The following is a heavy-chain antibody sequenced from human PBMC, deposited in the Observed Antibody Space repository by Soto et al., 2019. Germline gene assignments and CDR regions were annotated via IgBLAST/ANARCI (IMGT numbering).Heavy chain of an antibody. CDR3: AKKVNSGPGSQYFDY. D-gene: IGHD3-10*01. Sequence: PVGSLRLSCAASGFSFSSYSMSWVRQAPGKGLEWVSGFRTGGDDGTTYYADSVKGRFTISRDNSKNTLFLQMNSLRVEDTGIYYCAKKVNSGPGSQYFDYWGQGTLVTVSS. CDR1: GFSFSSYS. CDR2: FRTGGDDGTT. J-gene: IGHJ4*02. V-gene: IGHV3-23*01.